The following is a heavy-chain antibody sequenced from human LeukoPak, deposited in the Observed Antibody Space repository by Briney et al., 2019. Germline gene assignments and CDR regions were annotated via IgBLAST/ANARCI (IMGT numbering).Heavy chain of an antibody. Sequence: RTGGSLRLSCAASGFTFSSYSMNWVRQAPGKGLEWVSSISSSSGYIYYADSVKGRFTISRDNAKNSLYLQMNSLRAEDTAVYYCARDREGATFSAFDIWGQGTMVTVSS. CDR3: ARDREGATFSAFDI. V-gene: IGHV3-21*01. CDR2: ISSSSGYI. J-gene: IGHJ3*02. CDR1: GFTFSSYS. D-gene: IGHD1-26*01.